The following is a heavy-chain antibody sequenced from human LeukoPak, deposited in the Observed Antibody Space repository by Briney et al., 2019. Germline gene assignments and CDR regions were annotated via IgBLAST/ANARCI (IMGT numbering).Heavy chain of an antibody. Sequence: PGGSLRLSCAASGFTLSDYYMSWIRQAPGKGLEWVSYISSSGSTIYYADSVKGRFTISRDNAKNSLYLQMNSLRAEDTAVYYCARDSKSRYYDSSGYYPWGQGTLATVSS. J-gene: IGHJ5*02. CDR3: ARDSKSRYYDSSGYYP. V-gene: IGHV3-11*01. CDR1: GFTLSDYY. CDR2: ISSSGSTI. D-gene: IGHD3-22*01.